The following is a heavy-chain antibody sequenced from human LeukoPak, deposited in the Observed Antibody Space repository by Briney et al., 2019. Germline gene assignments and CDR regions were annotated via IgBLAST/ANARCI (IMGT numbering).Heavy chain of an antibody. CDR3: ARVGYSYGYSFDY. CDR2: IGSTSHFR. J-gene: IGHJ4*02. CDR1: GFTFSNYS. D-gene: IGHD5-18*01. Sequence: NPGGSLRLSCAASGFTFSNYSMNWVRQAPGKGLEWVSSIGSTSHFRYYADSLKGRVTISRDNAKNSLYLQINSLRAEDTAAYYCARVGYSYGYSFDYWGQGTLVTVSS. V-gene: IGHV3-21*01.